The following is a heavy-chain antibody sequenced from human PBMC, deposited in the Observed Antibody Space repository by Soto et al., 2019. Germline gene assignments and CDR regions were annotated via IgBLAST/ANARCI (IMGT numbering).Heavy chain of an antibody. CDR3: ARISWCPCSGGSCYWLGYYYGIDV. Sequence: QVQLVQSGAEVKKPGSSVKVSCKASGGTFSSYAISWVRQAPGQGLEWMGGIIPIFGTANYAQKFQGRVTITADESTSTAYMEMSSLRSEDTAVYYCARISWCPCSGGSCYWLGYYYGIDVWGQGTTVTVSS. CDR1: GGTFSSYA. J-gene: IGHJ6*01. V-gene: IGHV1-69*01. CDR2: IIPIFGTA. D-gene: IGHD2-15*01.